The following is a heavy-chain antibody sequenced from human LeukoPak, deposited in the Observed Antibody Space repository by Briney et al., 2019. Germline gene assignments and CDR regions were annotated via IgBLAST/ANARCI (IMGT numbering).Heavy chain of an antibody. V-gene: IGHV3-30*02. J-gene: IGHJ4*02. CDR2: IWYDGSNK. Sequence: GGSLRLSCAASGFTFSSYGMHWVRQAPGKGLEWVAVIWYDGSNKYYADSVKGRFTISRDNSKNTLYLQMNSLRAEDTAVYYCAKVAVVVAATPIDYWGQGTLVTVSS. CDR3: AKVAVVVAATPIDY. CDR1: GFTFSSYG. D-gene: IGHD2-15*01.